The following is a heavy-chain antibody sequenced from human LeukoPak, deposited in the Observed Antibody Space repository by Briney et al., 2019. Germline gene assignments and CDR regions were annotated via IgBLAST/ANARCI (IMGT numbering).Heavy chain of an antibody. CDR2: ISSSSSTI. J-gene: IGHJ5*02. V-gene: IGHV3-48*01. CDR3: ARERYCSSTSCFPNWFDP. Sequence: GGSLRLSCAASGFTFSSYSMNWVRQAPGKGLEWVSYISSSSSTIYYADSVKGRFTISRDNARNSLYLQMNSLRAEDTAVYYCARERYCSSTSCFPNWFDPWGQGTLVTVSS. D-gene: IGHD2-2*01. CDR1: GFTFSSYS.